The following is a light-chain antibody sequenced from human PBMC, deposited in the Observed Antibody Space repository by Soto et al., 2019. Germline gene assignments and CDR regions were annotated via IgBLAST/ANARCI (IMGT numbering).Light chain of an antibody. CDR2: GSS. V-gene: IGKV3-20*01. Sequence: EVVLTQSPGTLSLSPGERATLSCRASQSVSNNYFAWYQQKPGQAPRLLIFGSSDRATGIPDRFSGSGSGTHFTLTSSRLEPEDFAVYYCQQYGSSPPYTFGQGTKREIK. CDR1: QSVSNNY. J-gene: IGKJ2*01. CDR3: QQYGSSPPYT.